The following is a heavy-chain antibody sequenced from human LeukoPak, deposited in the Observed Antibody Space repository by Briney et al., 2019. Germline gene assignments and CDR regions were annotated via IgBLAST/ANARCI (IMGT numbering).Heavy chain of an antibody. CDR2: ISNSGSYT. D-gene: IGHD6-19*01. CDR3: ARSRGAGPGAYFDY. Sequence: PGGALRLSCAASGFTFGDEYMSWIRQAPGKGLEWVSYISNSGSYTNYADSVKGRFTISRDNAKNSLYLQMNSLRAEDTAVYYCARSRGAGPGAYFDYWGQGTLTTVSS. J-gene: IGHJ4*02. CDR1: GFTFGDEY. V-gene: IGHV3-11*03.